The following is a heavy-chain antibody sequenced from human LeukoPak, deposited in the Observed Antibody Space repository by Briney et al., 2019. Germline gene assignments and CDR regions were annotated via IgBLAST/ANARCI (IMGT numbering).Heavy chain of an antibody. CDR3: ARVPGLQPDY. CDR1: GFTFSRYS. D-gene: IGHD1-1*01. CDR2: ISISSNYI. V-gene: IGHV3-21*01. Sequence: GGSLRLSCAASGFTFSRYSMNWVRQAPGKGLEWVSSISISSNYIYYTDSVKGRFTISRDNAKNTVFLQMNSLRAEDTAVYYCARVPGLQPDYWGQGTLVTVSS. J-gene: IGHJ4*02.